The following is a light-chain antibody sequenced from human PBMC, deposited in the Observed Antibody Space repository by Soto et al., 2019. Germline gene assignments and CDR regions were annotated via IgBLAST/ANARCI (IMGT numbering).Light chain of an antibody. Sequence: VLTHPASVSGFPGQSITIACTGTSSDVGGYNYVSWYQQHPGRAPKLMIYEVSNRPSGFSNRFSGSKSGNTASLTISGLQAEDEADYYCSSYTSSSTLDVFGTGTKVTVL. CDR1: SSDVGGYNY. V-gene: IGLV2-14*01. CDR2: EVS. CDR3: SSYTSSSTLDV. J-gene: IGLJ1*01.